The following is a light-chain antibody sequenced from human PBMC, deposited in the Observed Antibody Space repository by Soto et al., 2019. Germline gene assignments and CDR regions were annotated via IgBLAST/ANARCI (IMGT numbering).Light chain of an antibody. CDR1: SSNIGSNT. Sequence: QSVLTQPPSASGTPGQRVTISCSGSSSNIGSNTVNCYQQHPGTAPKLLIYSNNQRPSGVPDRFSGSKSATSASLAISGLQSEDEADYYCAAWDDSLNGVVFGGGTQLTVL. CDR2: SNN. J-gene: IGLJ2*01. CDR3: AAWDDSLNGVV. V-gene: IGLV1-44*01.